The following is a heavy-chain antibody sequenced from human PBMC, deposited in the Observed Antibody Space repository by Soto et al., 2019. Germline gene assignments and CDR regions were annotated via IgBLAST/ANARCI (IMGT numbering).Heavy chain of an antibody. CDR1: GFTFSDYY. Sequence: QVQLVESGGGLVKPGGSLRLSGAASGFTFSDYYMSWIRQAPGQGLEWVSYISSSGSTIYYADSVKGRFTISRDNAKNSLDLQMNSLRAEDTAVYYCARDPSSGWYFAYWGQGTLVTVSS. CDR3: ARDPSSGWYFAY. J-gene: IGHJ4*02. CDR2: ISSSGSTI. V-gene: IGHV3-11*01. D-gene: IGHD6-19*01.